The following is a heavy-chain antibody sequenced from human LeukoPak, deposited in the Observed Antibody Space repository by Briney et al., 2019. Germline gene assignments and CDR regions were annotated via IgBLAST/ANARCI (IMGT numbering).Heavy chain of an antibody. V-gene: IGHV3-11*01. J-gene: IGHJ5*02. Sequence: GGSLRLSCAASGFTFSDYYMSWIRQAPGKGLEWVSYISSSGSTIYYADSVKGRFTISRDNAKNSLYLQMNSLRAEDTAVYYCAGGHSSSWYNWFDPWGQGTLVTVSS. CDR3: AGGHSSSWYNWFDP. CDR1: GFTFSDYY. D-gene: IGHD6-13*01. CDR2: ISSSGSTI.